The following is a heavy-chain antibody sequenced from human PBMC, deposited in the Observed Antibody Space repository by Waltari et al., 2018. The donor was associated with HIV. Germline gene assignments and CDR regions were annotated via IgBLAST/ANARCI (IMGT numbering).Heavy chain of an antibody. D-gene: IGHD3-22*01. V-gene: IGHV5-51*01. Sequence: EVQLVQSGAEVKKPGESLKISCAASGYSFTDSWIAWVRQRPGKGLEWMGIIYPGDSETRYSPSVHGQVTISVDKSINTAYVQWRSLKASDTAMYYCARQYYYDSDGYLGDLGYWGQGTLVTVSS. CDR1: GYSFTDSW. CDR2: IYPGDSET. J-gene: IGHJ4*02. CDR3: ARQYYYDSDGYLGDLGY.